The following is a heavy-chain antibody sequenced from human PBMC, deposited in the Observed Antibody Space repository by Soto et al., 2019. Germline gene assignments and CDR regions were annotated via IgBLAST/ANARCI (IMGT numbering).Heavy chain of an antibody. CDR1: GFTFSSYS. J-gene: IGHJ4*02. CDR3: AKEGYSSSNGELYFDY. CDR2: ISSSSSYI. V-gene: IGHV3-21*04. Sequence: GGSLRLSCAASGFTFSSYSMNWVRQAPGKGLEWVSSISSSSSYIYYADSVKGRFTISRDNAKNSLYLQMNSLRAEDTAVYYCAKEGYSSSNGELYFDYWGQGTLVTVSS. D-gene: IGHD5-18*01.